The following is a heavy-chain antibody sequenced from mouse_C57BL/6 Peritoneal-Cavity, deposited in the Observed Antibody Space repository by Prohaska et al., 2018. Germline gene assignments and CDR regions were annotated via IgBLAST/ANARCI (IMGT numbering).Heavy chain of an antibody. Sequence: QVQLQQSGAELVRPGASVTLSCQASGYTFTDYEMHWVKQTPVHGLEWIGDIDPETGGTADNQKFKGKAILTADKSSSTAYMELRSLTSEDSAVYYCTRHLDGYYPAWFAYWGQGTLVTVSA. D-gene: IGHD2-3*01. CDR1: GYTFTDYE. J-gene: IGHJ3*01. CDR3: TRHLDGYYPAWFAY. V-gene: IGHV1-15*01. CDR2: IDPETGGT.